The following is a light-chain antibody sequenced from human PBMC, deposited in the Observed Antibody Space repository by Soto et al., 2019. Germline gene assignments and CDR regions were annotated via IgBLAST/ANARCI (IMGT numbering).Light chain of an antibody. CDR1: QSVSSY. Sequence: EIVLTQSPATLSSFPGDIATLSCRASQSVSSYLAWYQQKPGQAPRLLIYDASNRATGIPARFSGSGSGTDFTLTISSLESEDFAVYYCQQRSNWPLTFGGGTKVDIK. V-gene: IGKV3-11*01. CDR2: DAS. CDR3: QQRSNWPLT. J-gene: IGKJ4*01.